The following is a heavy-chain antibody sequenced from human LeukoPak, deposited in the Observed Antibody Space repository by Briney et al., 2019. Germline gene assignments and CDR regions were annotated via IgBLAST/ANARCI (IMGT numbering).Heavy chain of an antibody. CDR1: GYTFTSYG. CDR2: ISAYNGHT. CDR3: ARDSVRHYGSGSYYSPQAFDI. V-gene: IGHV1-18*01. Sequence: ASVKVSCKASGYTFTSYGISWVRQAPGQGLEWMGWISAYNGHTNYAQKLQGRVTMTTDTSTSTAYMELRSLRSDDTAVYYCARDSVRHYGSGSYYSPQAFDIWGQGTMVTVSS. D-gene: IGHD3-10*01. J-gene: IGHJ3*02.